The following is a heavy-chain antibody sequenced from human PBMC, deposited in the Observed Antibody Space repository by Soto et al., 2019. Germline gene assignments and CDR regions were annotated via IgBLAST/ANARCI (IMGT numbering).Heavy chain of an antibody. V-gene: IGHV1-69*13. CDR3: ARARGYSGQITPPPYFDY. CDR1: GGTFSSYA. CDR2: IIPIFGTA. D-gene: IGHD5-12*01. J-gene: IGHJ4*02. Sequence: SVKVSCKASGGTFSSYAISWVRQAPGQGLEWMGGIIPIFGTASYAQKFQGRVTTTADESTSTAYMELSSLRSEDTAVYYCARARGYSGQITPPPYFDYWGQGTLVTVSS.